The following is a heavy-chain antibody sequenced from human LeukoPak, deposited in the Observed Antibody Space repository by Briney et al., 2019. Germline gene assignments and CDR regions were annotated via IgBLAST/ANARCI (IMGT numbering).Heavy chain of an antibody. CDR1: GYSFTTYW. Sequence: GESLKISCKGSGYSFTTYWISWVRQMPGKGLEWMGRIDPSDSYTNYNPSFQGHVTISTDKSINTAYLQWDSLRASDTAIYYCARVGTDRYWYFDLWGRGTLVTVTP. J-gene: IGHJ2*01. V-gene: IGHV5-10-1*01. CDR2: IDPSDSYT. D-gene: IGHD1-1*01. CDR3: ARVGTDRYWYFDL.